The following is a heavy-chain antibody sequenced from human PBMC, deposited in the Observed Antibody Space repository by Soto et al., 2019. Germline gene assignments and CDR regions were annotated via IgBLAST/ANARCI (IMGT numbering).Heavy chain of an antibody. Sequence: QITLKESGPTLVKPTQTLTLTCTFSGFSLSTSGVGVGWIRQPPGKALEWLALIYWDDDKRYSPSLKSRLTIPEDTSKNRVVLTMANMNTVDPATYYCAHKGDVYRGFKYWGQGTLVTVSS. CDR3: AHKGDVYRGFKY. CDR1: GFSLSTSGVG. D-gene: IGHD3-16*01. J-gene: IGHJ4*02. CDR2: IYWDDDK. V-gene: IGHV2-5*02.